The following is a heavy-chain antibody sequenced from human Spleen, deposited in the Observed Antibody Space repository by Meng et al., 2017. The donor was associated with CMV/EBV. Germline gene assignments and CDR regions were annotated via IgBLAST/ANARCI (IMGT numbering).Heavy chain of an antibody. CDR3: KVTMVRGVITFDY. CDR2: IRSKAYGGTA. CDR1: GFTFSSYA. D-gene: IGHD3-10*01. Sequence: GESLKISCAASGFTFSSYAMSWVRQAPGKGLEWVGFIRSKAYGGTAEYAASVKGRFTISRDDSKSIAYLQMNSLKTEDTAVYYCKVTMVRGVITFDYWGQGTLVTVSS. J-gene: IGHJ4*02. V-gene: IGHV3-49*04.